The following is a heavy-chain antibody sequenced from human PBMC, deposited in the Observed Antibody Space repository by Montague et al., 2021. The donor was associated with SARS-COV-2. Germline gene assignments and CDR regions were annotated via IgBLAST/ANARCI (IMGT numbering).Heavy chain of an antibody. Sequence: SLRLSCAASGVTFSSYAMHWVRQAPGKGLEWVSVISYNGSNKYYADSVKGRFTISRDNSKNTLYLQMNSLRAEDTAVYYCASTLREIFFDYWGQGTLVTVSS. J-gene: IGHJ4*02. CDR1: GVTFSSYA. CDR2: ISYNGSNK. D-gene: IGHD3-9*01. V-gene: IGHV3-30-3*01. CDR3: ASTLREIFFDY.